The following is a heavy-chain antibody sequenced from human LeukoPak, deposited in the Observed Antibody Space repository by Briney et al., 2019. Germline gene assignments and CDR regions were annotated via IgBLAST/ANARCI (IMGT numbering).Heavy chain of an antibody. V-gene: IGHV3-9*01. Sequence: GGSLRLSCAASGFTFDDYAMHWVRQAPGKGLEWVSGIAWDSGTIDYEDSVKGRFTISRDNAKNSMSLQMNSLRSEDTAVYYCTREGILAGVDYWGQGTLVTVSS. CDR3: TREGILAGVDY. CDR2: IAWDSGTI. CDR1: GFTFDDYA. J-gene: IGHJ4*02. D-gene: IGHD3-3*02.